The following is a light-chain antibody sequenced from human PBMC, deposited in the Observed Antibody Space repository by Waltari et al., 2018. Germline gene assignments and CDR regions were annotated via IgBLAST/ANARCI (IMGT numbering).Light chain of an antibody. V-gene: IGKV3-20*01. CDR3: QHYVRLPAT. Sequence: EIVLTQSPGTLSLSPGERATLSCWASQSVGGTLAWYQQKPGQAPRLLIYGASSRATGIPDSFSGSGSGTEFSLTISRLEPEDFAVYYCQHYVRLPATFGQGTKVEIK. J-gene: IGKJ1*01. CDR2: GAS. CDR1: QSVGGT.